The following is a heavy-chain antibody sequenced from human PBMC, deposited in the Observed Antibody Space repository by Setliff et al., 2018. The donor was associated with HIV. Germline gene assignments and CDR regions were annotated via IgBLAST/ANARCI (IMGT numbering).Heavy chain of an antibody. D-gene: IGHD3-22*01. V-gene: IGHV4-4*08. Sequence: TSETLSLTCTVSGGSISNYYWTWIRQPPGKGLEWIGYIYTSGSTNYNPSLKSRVIISVDTSKNQFSLKLSSVTAADTAVYYCARHSITLVVGVPERDDAFDIWGQGTMVTVSS. J-gene: IGHJ3*02. CDR2: IYTSGST. CDR3: ARHSITLVVGVPERDDAFDI. CDR1: GGSISNYY.